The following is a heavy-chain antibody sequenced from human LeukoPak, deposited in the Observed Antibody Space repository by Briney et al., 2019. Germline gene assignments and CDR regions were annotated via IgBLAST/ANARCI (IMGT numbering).Heavy chain of an antibody. CDR3: ARGGLLTPFDY. J-gene: IGHJ4*02. V-gene: IGHV3-48*03. D-gene: IGHD2-15*01. CDR2: ISSSGSTI. Sequence: GGSLRLSCAASGFTFSSYEMNWVRQAPGKGLEWVSYISSSGSTIYYADSVKGRFTISRDNDKNSLYLQMNSLRAEDTAVYYCARGGLLTPFDYWGQGTLVTVSS. CDR1: GFTFSSYE.